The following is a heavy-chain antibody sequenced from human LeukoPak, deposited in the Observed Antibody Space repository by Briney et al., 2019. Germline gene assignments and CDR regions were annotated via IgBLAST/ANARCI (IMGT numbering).Heavy chain of an antibody. Sequence: SETLSLTCTVSGGSISSSSYYWGWIRQPPGKGLEWIGSIYYSGSTYYNPSLKSRVTISVDTSKNQFSLKLSSVTAADTAVYYCARVPRSYYYYYYMDVWGKGTTVTVSS. CDR3: ARVPRSYYYYYYMDV. J-gene: IGHJ6*03. V-gene: IGHV4-39*07. CDR1: GGSISSSSYY. CDR2: IYYSGST.